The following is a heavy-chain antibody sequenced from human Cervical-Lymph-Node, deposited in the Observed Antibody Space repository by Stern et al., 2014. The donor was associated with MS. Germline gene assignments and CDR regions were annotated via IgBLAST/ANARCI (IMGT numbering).Heavy chain of an antibody. V-gene: IGHV3-21*01. CDR3: ARDRSGYYYDSSGYNNPPFDY. Sequence: QLVQSGGGLVKPGGSLRLSCAASGFTFSSYSMNWVRQAPGKGLEWVSSISSSISYIYYADSLKGRFTISRDHPKDILYLQIHSLRAEDTAVYYCARDRSGYYYDSSGYNNPPFDYWGQGTLVTVSS. D-gene: IGHD3-22*01. CDR1: GFTFSSYS. J-gene: IGHJ4*02. CDR2: ISSSISYI.